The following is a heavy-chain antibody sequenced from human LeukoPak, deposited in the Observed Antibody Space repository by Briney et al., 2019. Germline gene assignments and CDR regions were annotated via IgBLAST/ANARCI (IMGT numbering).Heavy chain of an antibody. V-gene: IGHV3-15*01. CDR1: GFTFSNAW. J-gene: IGHJ4*02. Sequence: PGESLRLSCAASGFTFSNAWMSWVRQAPGKGLEWVGRIKSKTDGGTTDYAAPVKGRFTISRDDSKNTLYLQMNSLKTEDTAVYYCTTDAVTYYYDSSGYAYWGQGTLVTVSS. CDR3: TTDAVTYYYDSSGYAY. CDR2: IKSKTDGGTT. D-gene: IGHD3-22*01.